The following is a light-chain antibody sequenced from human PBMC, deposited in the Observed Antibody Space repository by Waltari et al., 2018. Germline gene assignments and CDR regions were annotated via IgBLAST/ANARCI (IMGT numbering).Light chain of an antibody. Sequence: QVVLTQSPSASASLGASVKLTCTLSSGRSSSPIAWHQQKPEKGPLYLMKVHSDGRHIKGDGIPDRFSGSSSGAERYLSISSLQSEDEAEYYCQTWDTGVVVFGGGTKLTVL. CDR3: QTWDTGVVV. CDR2: VHSDGRH. V-gene: IGLV4-69*01. CDR1: SGRSSSP. J-gene: IGLJ3*02.